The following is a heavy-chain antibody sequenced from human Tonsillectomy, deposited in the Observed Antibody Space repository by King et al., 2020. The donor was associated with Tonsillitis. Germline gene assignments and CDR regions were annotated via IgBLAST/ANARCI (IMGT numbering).Heavy chain of an antibody. CDR3: ARATSCAYYYFGMHV. V-gene: IGHV3-20*04. Sequence: VQLVESGGGVVRPGGSLRLSCAASGFTLDDYGMSWVRQRPGKGLEWVSGISWNGGSTGYADSVKGRFTISRDNAKNSLYLQMNSLRAEDTALYYCARATSCAYYYFGMHVWCQGTTVTVSS. CDR1: GFTLDDYG. D-gene: IGHD2-2*01. J-gene: IGHJ6*02. CDR2: ISWNGGST.